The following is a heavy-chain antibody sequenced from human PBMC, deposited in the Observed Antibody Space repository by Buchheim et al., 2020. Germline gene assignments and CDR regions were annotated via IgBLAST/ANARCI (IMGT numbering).Heavy chain of an antibody. CDR1: GGSFSGYY. Sequence: QVQLQQWGAGLLKPSETLSLTCAVYGGSFSGYYWSWIRQPPGKGLEWIGEINHSGSTNYNPSLKSRVTIPVDPSKNQFSLKLSSVTAADTAVYYCARQVSLGSYYSWFDPGGQGTL. V-gene: IGHV4-34*01. CDR2: INHSGST. D-gene: IGHD1-26*01. CDR3: ARQVSLGSYYSWFDP. J-gene: IGHJ5*02.